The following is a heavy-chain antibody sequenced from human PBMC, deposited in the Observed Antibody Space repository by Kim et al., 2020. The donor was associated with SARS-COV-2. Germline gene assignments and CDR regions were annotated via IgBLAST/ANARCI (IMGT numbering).Heavy chain of an antibody. CDR3: AKGGSSSWYNDFDY. J-gene: IGHJ4*02. Sequence: ADSVKGRFTISRDNSKNTLYLQMNSLRAEDTAVYYCAKGGSSSWYNDFDYWGQGTLVTVSS. D-gene: IGHD6-13*01. V-gene: IGHV3-23*01.